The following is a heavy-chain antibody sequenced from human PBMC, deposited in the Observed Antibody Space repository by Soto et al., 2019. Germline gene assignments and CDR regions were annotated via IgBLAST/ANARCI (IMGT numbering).Heavy chain of an antibody. J-gene: IGHJ4*02. CDR1: GFTVSSNY. V-gene: IGHV3-66*01. D-gene: IGHD3-3*01. CDR2: IYSGGST. Sequence: PGGSLRLSCAASGFTVSSNYMSWVRQAPGKGLEWVSVIYSGGSTYYADSVKGRFTISRDNSKNTLYLQMNSLRAEDTAVYYCARDPPLDGGYYFDYWGQGTLVTVSS. CDR3: ARDPPLDGGYYFDY.